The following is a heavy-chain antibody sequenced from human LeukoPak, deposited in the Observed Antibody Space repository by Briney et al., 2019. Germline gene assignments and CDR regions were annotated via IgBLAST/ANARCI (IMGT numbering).Heavy chain of an antibody. CDR2: ISYSGDT. V-gene: IGHV4-39*01. CDR1: ADSISSSTFF. Sequence: SETLSLTCAVSADSISSSTFFWAWIRQPPSKGLEWIGSISYSGDTHSNPSLKSRVNISIDTSKSHFSLDLTSVTAADPALYYCARHVGISLVPGLTPYYFHSWAQGTLVIVSS. J-gene: IGHJ4*02. CDR3: ARHVGISLVPGLTPYYFHS. D-gene: IGHD3-10*01.